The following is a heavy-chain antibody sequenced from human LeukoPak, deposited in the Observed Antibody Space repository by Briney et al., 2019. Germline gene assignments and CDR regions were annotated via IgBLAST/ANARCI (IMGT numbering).Heavy chain of an antibody. CDR1: GGTFSSYA. J-gene: IGHJ4*02. V-gene: IGHV1-69*04. CDR2: IIPTLGIA. D-gene: IGHD3-22*01. Sequence: SVKVSCEASGGTFSSYAISWVRQAPGQGLEWMGRIIPTLGIANYAQKFQGRVTITADKSTSTAYMELRSLRSEDTAVYYCARAPGGGSSCYLPDYWGQGTLVTVSS. CDR3: ARAPGGGSSCYLPDY.